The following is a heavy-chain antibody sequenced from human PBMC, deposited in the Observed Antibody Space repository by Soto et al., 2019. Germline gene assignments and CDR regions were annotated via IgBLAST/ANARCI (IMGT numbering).Heavy chain of an antibody. J-gene: IGHJ6*03. CDR2: IYYSGST. D-gene: IGHD2-2*01. V-gene: IGHV4-59*08. CDR3: ARLDIVVVPAAIYYYYMDV. Sequence: SETLSLTCTVSGGSISSYYWSWIRQPPGKGLEWIGYIYYSGSTNYNPSLKSRVTISVDTSKNQFSLKLSSVTAADTAVYYCARLDIVVVPAAIYYYYMDVWGKGTTVT. CDR1: GGSISSYY.